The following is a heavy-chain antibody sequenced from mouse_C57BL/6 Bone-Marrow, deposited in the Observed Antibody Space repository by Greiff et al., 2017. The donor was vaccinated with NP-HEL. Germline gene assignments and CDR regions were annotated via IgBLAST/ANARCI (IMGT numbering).Heavy chain of an antibody. J-gene: IGHJ2*01. CDR3: ARHNYRSNYFDY. CDR1: GFTFSDYG. CDR2: ISNLAYSI. D-gene: IGHD1-1*01. V-gene: IGHV5-15*01. Sequence: EVHLVESGGGLVQPGGSLKLSCAASGFTFSDYGMAWVRQAPRKGPEWVAFISNLAYSIYYADTVTGRFTISRENSKNTLYLEMSSLRSEDTAMYYCARHNYRSNYFDYWGQGTTLTVSS.